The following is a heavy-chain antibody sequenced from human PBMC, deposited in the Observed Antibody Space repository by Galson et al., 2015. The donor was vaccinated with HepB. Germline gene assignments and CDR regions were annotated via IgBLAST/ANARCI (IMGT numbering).Heavy chain of an antibody. Sequence: SLRLSCAASGFTFDDYAMHWVRQAPGKGLEWVSGISWNSGSIGYADSVKGRFTISRDNAKNSLYLQMNSLRAEDTALYYCAKGDGGTTEYCSSTSCQFSYYYYMDVWGKGTTVTVSS. CDR1: GFTFDDYA. D-gene: IGHD2-2*01. J-gene: IGHJ6*03. CDR2: ISWNSGSI. V-gene: IGHV3-9*01. CDR3: AKGDGGTTEYCSSTSCQFSYYYYMDV.